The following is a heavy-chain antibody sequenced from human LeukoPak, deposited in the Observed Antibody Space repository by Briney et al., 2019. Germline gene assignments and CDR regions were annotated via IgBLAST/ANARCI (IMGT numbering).Heavy chain of an antibody. J-gene: IGHJ3*02. V-gene: IGHV1-18*01. Sequence: ASVKVPCKASGYTFTSYGISWVRQAPGQGLEWMGWISAYNGNTNYAQKLQGRVTMTTDTSTGTAYMELRSLRSDDTAVYYCARPMGSGDYETAGTFDIWGQGTMVTVSS. D-gene: IGHD4-17*01. CDR3: ARPMGSGDYETAGTFDI. CDR1: GYTFTSYG. CDR2: ISAYNGNT.